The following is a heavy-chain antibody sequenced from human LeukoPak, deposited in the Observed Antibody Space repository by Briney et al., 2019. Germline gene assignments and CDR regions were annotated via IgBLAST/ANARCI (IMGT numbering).Heavy chain of an antibody. Sequence: GGSLRLSCAASGFTFSSYAMSWVRQAPGKVLEWVSAISGSGGSTYYADSVKGRFTISRDNSKNTLYLQMYSLRAEDTAIYYCAKMGDIVVVPAAIHWFDPWGQETLVTVSS. J-gene: IGHJ5*02. D-gene: IGHD2-2*02. CDR3: AKMGDIVVVPAAIHWFDP. CDR1: GFTFSSYA. CDR2: ISGSGGST. V-gene: IGHV3-23*01.